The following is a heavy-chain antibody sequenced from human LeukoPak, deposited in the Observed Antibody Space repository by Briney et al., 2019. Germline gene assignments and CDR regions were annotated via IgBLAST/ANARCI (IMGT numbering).Heavy chain of an antibody. CDR3: ARDPEWELRSSYYYYGMDV. Sequence: ASVKVSCKASGYTFTSYGISWVRQAPGQGLEWMGWISAYNGNTNYAQKLQGRVTMTTDTSTSTAYMELRSLRSDDTAVHYCARDPEWELRSSYYYYGMDVWGQGTTVTVSS. V-gene: IGHV1-18*01. CDR2: ISAYNGNT. CDR1: GYTFTSYG. J-gene: IGHJ6*02. D-gene: IGHD1-26*01.